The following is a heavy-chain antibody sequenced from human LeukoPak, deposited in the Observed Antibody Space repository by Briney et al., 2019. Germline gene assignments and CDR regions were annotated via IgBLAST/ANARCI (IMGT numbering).Heavy chain of an antibody. CDR2: INPSGGST. Sequence: GASVKVSCKASGYTFTSYYMHWVRQAPGQGLEWMGIINPSGGSTSYAQKFQGRVTMTRDTSTSTVYMELSSLRSEDTAVYYCARASSYCSSTSCYGNWFDPWGQGTLVTVSS. CDR3: ARASSYCSSTSCYGNWFDP. V-gene: IGHV1-46*01. J-gene: IGHJ5*02. D-gene: IGHD2-2*01. CDR1: GYTFTSYY.